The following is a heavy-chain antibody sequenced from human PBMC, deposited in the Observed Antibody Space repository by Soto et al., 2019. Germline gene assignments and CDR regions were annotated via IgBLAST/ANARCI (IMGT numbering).Heavy chain of an antibody. Sequence: GGSLRLSGAASGFTFNNAWMSWVRQAPGKGLEWVGRIKSKTDGGTTDFAAPVKGRFTISRDDSKNTLFLHMNSLKTEDTAVYYCTTDDPINTYWGQGTLVTVSS. V-gene: IGHV3-15*01. CDR3: TTDDPINTY. CDR1: GFTFNNAW. CDR2: IKSKTDGGTT. J-gene: IGHJ4*02.